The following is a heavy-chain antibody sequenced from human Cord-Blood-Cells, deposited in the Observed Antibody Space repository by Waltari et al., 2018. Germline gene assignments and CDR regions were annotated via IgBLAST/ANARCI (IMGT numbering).Heavy chain of an antibody. J-gene: IGHJ3*02. CDR1: GYSISSGYY. CDR2: IYHSGST. CDR3: ARDKQQLVLFAFDI. D-gene: IGHD6-13*01. Sequence: QVQLQESGPGLVKPSETLSLTCAVSGYSISSGYYWGWIRQPPGKGLEWIGSIYHSGSTYYNPSLKSRVTISVDTSKNQFSLKLSSVTAADTAVYYCARDKQQLVLFAFDIWGQGTMVTVSS. V-gene: IGHV4-38-2*02.